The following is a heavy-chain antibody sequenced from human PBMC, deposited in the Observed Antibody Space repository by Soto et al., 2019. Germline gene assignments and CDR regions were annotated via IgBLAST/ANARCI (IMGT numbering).Heavy chain of an antibody. CDR3: ARGGSSLLYYFDY. J-gene: IGHJ4*02. V-gene: IGHV1-2*02. CDR2: INPNSGGT. Sequence: SVEVCFRASGYTFTGYYMHWVRQAPGQGLEWMGWINPNSGGTNYAQKFQGRVTMTRDTSISTAYMELSRLRSDDTAVYYCARGGSSLLYYFDYWGQGTLVTVSS. CDR1: GYTFTGYY. D-gene: IGHD2-15*01.